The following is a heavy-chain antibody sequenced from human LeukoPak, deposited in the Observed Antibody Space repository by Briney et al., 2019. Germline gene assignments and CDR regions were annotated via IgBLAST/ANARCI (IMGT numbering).Heavy chain of an antibody. J-gene: IGHJ5*02. Sequence: SVKVSCKASGGTFSSYAISWVRQAPGQGLEWMGGIIPIFGTANYAQKFQGRVTITTDESTSHAYMELSSLRSEDTAVYYCARNRGRCLHSSYNWSDPGGQGTRLTVS. V-gene: IGHV1-69*05. CDR3: ARNRGRCLHSSYNWSDP. CDR1: GGTFSSYA. D-gene: IGHD3-16*01. CDR2: IIPIFGTA.